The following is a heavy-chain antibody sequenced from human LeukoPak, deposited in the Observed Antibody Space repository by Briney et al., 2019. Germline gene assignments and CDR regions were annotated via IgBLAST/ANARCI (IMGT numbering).Heavy chain of an antibody. D-gene: IGHD4-23*01. V-gene: IGHV3-23*01. CDR1: GFTFSSYA. CDR3: AKEPFYGGNSPNFFDY. CDR2: ISGSGGST. Sequence: GGSLRLSCAASGFTFSSYAMSWVRQAPGKGLEWVSAISGSGGSTYYADSVKGRFTISRDNSKNTLYLQMNSLRAEDTAVYYCAKEPFYGGNSPNFFDYWGQGTLVTVSS. J-gene: IGHJ4*02.